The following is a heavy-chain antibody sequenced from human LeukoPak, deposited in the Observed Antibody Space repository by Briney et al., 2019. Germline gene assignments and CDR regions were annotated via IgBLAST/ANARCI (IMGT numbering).Heavy chain of an antibody. J-gene: IGHJ3*02. V-gene: IGHV4-59*01. D-gene: IGHD3-3*01. CDR3: ARGSGGYYTDDAFDI. Sequence: KPSETLSLTCTVSGGSISSYYWSWIRQPPGKGLEWIGYIYYSGSTNYNPSLKSRVTISVDTSKNQFSLKLSSVTAADTAVYYCARGSGGYYTDDAFDIWGQGTMVTVSS. CDR2: IYYSGST. CDR1: GGSISSYY.